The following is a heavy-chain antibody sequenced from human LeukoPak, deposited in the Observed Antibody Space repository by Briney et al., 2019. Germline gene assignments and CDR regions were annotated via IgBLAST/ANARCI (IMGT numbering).Heavy chain of an antibody. Sequence: PSETLSLTCTVSGGSISSYYWSWIRQPPGKGLEWIGYIYYSGSTNYNPSLKSRVTISVDTSKNQFSLKLSSVTAADTAVYYCARQSIAARPDYWGQGTLVTVSS. D-gene: IGHD6-6*01. CDR2: IYYSGST. V-gene: IGHV4-59*08. CDR3: ARQSIAARPDY. J-gene: IGHJ4*02. CDR1: GGSISSYY.